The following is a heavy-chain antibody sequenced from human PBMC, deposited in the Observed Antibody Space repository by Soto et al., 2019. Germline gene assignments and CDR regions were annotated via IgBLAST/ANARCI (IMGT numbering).Heavy chain of an antibody. V-gene: IGHV4-30-2*01. Sequence: QLQLQESGSGLVKPSQTLSLTCTVSGDSIDRGGYTWNWIRQPPGKGLEWIGYIYHSGSAHYYASLEGRVSLSVDMSKNQFSLQLTSVTDADTAVYYCVRASYILPFDPWGQGIFVTVSS. CDR3: VRASYILPFDP. J-gene: IGHJ5*02. CDR1: GDSIDRGGYT. D-gene: IGHD3-10*01. CDR2: IYHSGSA.